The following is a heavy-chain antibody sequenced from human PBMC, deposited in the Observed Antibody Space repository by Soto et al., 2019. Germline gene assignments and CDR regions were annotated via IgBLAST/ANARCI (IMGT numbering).Heavy chain of an antibody. CDR1: GRTFSSYA. V-gene: IGHV1-69*01. CDR3: ARLALLGDRPYYFDY. D-gene: IGHD2-21*02. Sequence: SVKVSCNASGRTFSSYAVSWVRQAPGQGLEWMGGIIPIFGTANYAQKFQGRVTITADESTSTAYMELSSLRSEDTAVYYCARLALLGDRPYYFDYWGQGTLVTVS. J-gene: IGHJ4*02. CDR2: IIPIFGTA.